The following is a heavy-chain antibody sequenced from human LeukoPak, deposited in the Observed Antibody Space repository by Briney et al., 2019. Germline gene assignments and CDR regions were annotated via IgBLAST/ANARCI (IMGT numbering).Heavy chain of an antibody. CDR3: ARVRGYCSSTSCYSLDY. J-gene: IGHJ4*02. CDR2: ISYDGSNK. V-gene: IGHV3-30*04. CDR1: GFTFSSYA. D-gene: IGHD2-2*02. Sequence: GRSLRLSCAASGFTFSSYAMHWVRQAPGKGLEWVAVISYDGSNKYYADSVKGRFTISRDNYKNTLYLQMNSLRAEDTAVYYCARVRGYCSSTSCYSLDYWGQGTLVTVSS.